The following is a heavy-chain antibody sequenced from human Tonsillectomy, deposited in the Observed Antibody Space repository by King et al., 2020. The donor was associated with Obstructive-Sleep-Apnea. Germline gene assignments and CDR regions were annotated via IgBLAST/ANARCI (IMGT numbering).Heavy chain of an antibody. CDR3: ARDHGSSWYDHYYYGMDV. D-gene: IGHD6-13*01. CDR2: IKQDGTEK. J-gene: IGHJ6*02. Sequence: DVQLVESGGGLVQPGGSLRLSCAASGFTFSSYWMSWVRQAPGKGLQWVANIKQDGTEKYYVDSVKGRFTISRDNAKNSLYLQMNSLRAEDTAVYHCARDHGSSWYDHYYYGMDVWGQGITVTVSS. V-gene: IGHV3-7*01. CDR1: GFTFSSYW.